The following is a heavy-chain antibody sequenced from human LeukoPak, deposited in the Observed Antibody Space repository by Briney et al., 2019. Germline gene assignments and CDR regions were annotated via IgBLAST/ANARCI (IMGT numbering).Heavy chain of an antibody. CDR2: ISYDGSNK. CDR3: ATHSDWRFDF. Sequence: PGRSLRLSCAASGLTFSSYGMHWVRQAPGKGLEWVAVISYDGSNKYYADSVKGRFTISRDNSKNTLYLQMNSLRAEDTAVYYCATHSDWRFDFWGQGTLVTVSS. V-gene: IGHV3-30*03. CDR1: GLTFSSYG. J-gene: IGHJ4*02. D-gene: IGHD6-19*01.